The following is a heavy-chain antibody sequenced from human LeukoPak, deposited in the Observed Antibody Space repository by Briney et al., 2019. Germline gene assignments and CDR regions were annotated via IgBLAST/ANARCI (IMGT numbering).Heavy chain of an antibody. CDR3: AKDGLIAAATDAFDI. Sequence: GGSLRLSCEASGFTFSSYGMNWVRQAPGKGLEWVAVIWYDGTNKYYADSVKGRFTISRDNSKNTLYLQMNSLRAEDTAVYYCAKDGLIAAATDAFDIWGQGTVVTVSS. V-gene: IGHV3-33*06. CDR1: GFTFSSYG. J-gene: IGHJ3*02. CDR2: IWYDGTNK. D-gene: IGHD6-13*01.